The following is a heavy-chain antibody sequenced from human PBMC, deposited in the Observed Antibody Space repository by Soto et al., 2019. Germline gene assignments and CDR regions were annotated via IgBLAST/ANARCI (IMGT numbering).Heavy chain of an antibody. CDR2: INHSGST. D-gene: IGHD3-3*01. Sequence: SETLSLTCAVYGGSFSGYYWSWIRQPPGKGLEWIGEINHSGSTNYNPSLKSRVTISVDTSKNQFSLKLSSVTAADTAVYYCARGRGYDFRSGYYYTHWWFDPWGQGTLVTVSS. V-gene: IGHV4-34*01. CDR3: ARGRGYDFRSGYYYTHWWFDP. J-gene: IGHJ5*02. CDR1: GGSFSGYY.